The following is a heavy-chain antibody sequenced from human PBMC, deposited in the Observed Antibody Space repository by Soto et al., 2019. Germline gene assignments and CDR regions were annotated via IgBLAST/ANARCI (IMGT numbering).Heavy chain of an antibody. Sequence: QGQLLQSGDEVKKPGASVRVSCRASGYDVTSYGISWVRQAPGQGLEGVSWISAYNGKRDTAQKFQGRVTMTLDTSTDTAHMELGDLTSADTAVYYCARGRIVASIHDAFEIWGQGTMVAVSS. V-gene: IGHV1-18*01. CDR1: GYDVTSYG. CDR3: ARGRIVASIHDAFEI. J-gene: IGHJ3*02. D-gene: IGHD2-21*01. CDR2: ISAYNGKR.